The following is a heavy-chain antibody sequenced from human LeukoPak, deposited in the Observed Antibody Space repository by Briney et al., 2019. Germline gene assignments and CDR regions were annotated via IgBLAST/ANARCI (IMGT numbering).Heavy chain of an antibody. D-gene: IGHD3-22*01. CDR3: ARGYYYHR. V-gene: IGHV4-61*02. J-gene: IGHJ4*02. Sequence: SETLSLTCTVSGGSVSSDNSYWSWIRQPAGKGLEWIGRIYADGSSTYNPSLKSRVTISVDSSKNQFSLRLSSMTAADTAVYYCARGYYYHRWGQGTLVTVSS. CDR2: IYADGSS. CDR1: GGSVSSDNSY.